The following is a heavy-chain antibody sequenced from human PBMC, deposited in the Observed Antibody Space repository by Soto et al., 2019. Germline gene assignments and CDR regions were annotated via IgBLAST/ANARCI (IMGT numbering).Heavy chain of an antibody. D-gene: IGHD1-26*01. V-gene: IGHV3-21*01. J-gene: IGHJ4*02. CDR3: ARDPGGAVPLARHDY. Sequence: PGGSLRLSCAASGFTFTSYNMNWVRQAPGKGLEWVSSISPSSAYMYYADSVKGRFTISRDNAKTSLYLQMNSLRAEDTAMYYCARDPGGAVPLARHDYWGQGTQVTVSS. CDR2: ISPSSAYM. CDR1: GFTFTSYN.